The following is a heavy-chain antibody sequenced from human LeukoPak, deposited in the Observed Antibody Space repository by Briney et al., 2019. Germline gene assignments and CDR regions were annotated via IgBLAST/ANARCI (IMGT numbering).Heavy chain of an antibody. V-gene: IGHV1-8*01. CDR3: AKDVRYYDSSGYPWYFDY. D-gene: IGHD3-22*01. CDR1: GYTFTSYD. Sequence: ASVKVSCKASGYTFTSYDINWVRQATGQGLEWMGWMNPNSGNTGYARKFQGRVTMTRNTSISTAYMELSSLRSEDTAVYYCAKDVRYYDSSGYPWYFDYWGQGTLVTVSS. J-gene: IGHJ4*02. CDR2: MNPNSGNT.